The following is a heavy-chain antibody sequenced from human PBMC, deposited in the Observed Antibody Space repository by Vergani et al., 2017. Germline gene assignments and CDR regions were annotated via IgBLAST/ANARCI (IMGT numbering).Heavy chain of an antibody. Sequence: QVQLQESGPGVVKPSQTLSLTCAVSGDSISSNNCWTCVRQPPGKGLEWIGEICHTEDTKYSPSLKSRVTVSVDESRNLFSLRLNSVTAADTAVYYCARVDTQVPATSHFYYMDVWGKGTTVVVSS. J-gene: IGHJ6*03. CDR1: GDSISSNNC. CDR3: ARVDTQVPATSHFYYMDV. CDR2: ICHTEDT. D-gene: IGHD6-25*01. V-gene: IGHV4-4*02.